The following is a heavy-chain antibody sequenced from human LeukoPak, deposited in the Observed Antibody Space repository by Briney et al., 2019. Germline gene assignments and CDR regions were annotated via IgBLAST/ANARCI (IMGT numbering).Heavy chain of an antibody. D-gene: IGHD4-4*01. CDR2: IYYSGST. Sequence: SETQSLTCTVSGGSISSSSYYWGWIRQPPGKGLEWIGSIYYSGSTYYNPSLKSRVTISVDRSKNQFSLKLSSVTAADTAVYYCARFDHDGYSLFDYWGQGTLVTVSS. CDR3: ARFDHDGYSLFDY. V-gene: IGHV4-39*07. CDR1: GGSISSSSYY. J-gene: IGHJ4*02.